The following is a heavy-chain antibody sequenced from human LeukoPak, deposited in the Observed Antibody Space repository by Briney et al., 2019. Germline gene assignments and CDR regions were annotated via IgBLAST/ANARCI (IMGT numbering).Heavy chain of an antibody. V-gene: IGHV3-30-3*01. D-gene: IGHD5-18*01. CDR3: ARLPGIHRTYGLSPYYFDY. Sequence: GGSLRLSCAASGFTFSSYAMHWVRQAPGKGLEWVAVISYDGSNKYYADSVKGRFTISRDNSKNTLYLQMNSLRAEDTAVYYCARLPGIHRTYGLSPYYFDYWGQGTLVTVSS. J-gene: IGHJ4*02. CDR1: GFTFSSYA. CDR2: ISYDGSNK.